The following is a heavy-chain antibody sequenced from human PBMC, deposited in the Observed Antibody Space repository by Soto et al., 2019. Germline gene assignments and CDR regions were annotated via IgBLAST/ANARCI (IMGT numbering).Heavy chain of an antibody. J-gene: IGHJ4*02. Sequence: QVYLLQSAAEVKKVGASVKVSCKTSGYTFSAYYVHWARRAPGRGFQWLGWINPSNEITTFSEFFQGRITMTRDTSTNTVHMELNRLTSDDTAVYYCMRGGWGDSPIDYWGQGTQVTVSS. D-gene: IGHD1-26*01. CDR1: GYTFSAYY. CDR2: INPSNEIT. V-gene: IGHV1-2*02. CDR3: MRGGWGDSPIDY.